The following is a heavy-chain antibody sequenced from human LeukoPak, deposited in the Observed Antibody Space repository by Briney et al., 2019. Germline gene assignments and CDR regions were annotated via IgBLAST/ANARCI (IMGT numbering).Heavy chain of an antibody. V-gene: IGHV3-23*01. Sequence: PGGSLRLSCAASGFTFSSYAMSWVRQAPGKGLEWVSAISGSGGSTYYADSVKGRFTISRVNSKNTLYLQMNSLRAEDTAVYYCAKDGSSKLRFLEWSDYWGQGTLVTVSS. CDR3: AKDGSSKLRFLEWSDY. CDR2: ISGSGGST. CDR1: GFTFSSYA. J-gene: IGHJ4*02. D-gene: IGHD3-3*01.